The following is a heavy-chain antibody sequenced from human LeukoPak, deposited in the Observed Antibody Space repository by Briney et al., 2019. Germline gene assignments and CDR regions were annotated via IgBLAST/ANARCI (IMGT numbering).Heavy chain of an antibody. V-gene: IGHV4-39*07. Sequence: SGTLSLTCTVSGGSISSSSYYWGWIRQPPGKGLEWIGSIYYSGSTYYNPSLKSRVTISVDTSKNQFSLKLSSVTAADTAVYYCARDQVVGATGDHFDYWGQGTLVTVSS. J-gene: IGHJ4*02. CDR1: GGSISSSSYY. CDR3: ARDQVVGATGDHFDY. CDR2: IYYSGST. D-gene: IGHD1-26*01.